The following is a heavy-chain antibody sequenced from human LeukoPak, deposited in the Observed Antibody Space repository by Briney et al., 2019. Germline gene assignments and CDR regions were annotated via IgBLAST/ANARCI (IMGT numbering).Heavy chain of an antibody. V-gene: IGHV4-39*02. D-gene: IGHD1-26*01. CDR2: IYYSGST. CDR1: GGSISSSSYY. CDR3: ARDVLPYSGNYSATLGAGAFDI. J-gene: IGHJ3*02. Sequence: SETLSLTCTVSGGSISSSSYYWGWIRQPPGKGLEWIGSIYYSGSTYYNPSLKSRVTISVDTSKNQFSLKLSSVTAADTAVYYCARDVLPYSGNYSATLGAGAFDIWGQGTMVTVSS.